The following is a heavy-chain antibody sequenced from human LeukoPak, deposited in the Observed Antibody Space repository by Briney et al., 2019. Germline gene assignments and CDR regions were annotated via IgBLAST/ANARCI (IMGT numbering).Heavy chain of an antibody. D-gene: IGHD2-8*01. V-gene: IGHV3-30-3*01. CDR1: GYTFTSYA. CDR3: ARDRVLMVYADY. CDR2: ISYDGSNK. J-gene: IGHJ4*02. Sequence: SCKASGYTFTSYAMHWVRQAPGKGLEWVAVISYDGSNKYYADSVKGRFTISRDNSKNTLYLQMNSLRAEDTAVYYCARDRVLMVYADYWGQGTLVTVSS.